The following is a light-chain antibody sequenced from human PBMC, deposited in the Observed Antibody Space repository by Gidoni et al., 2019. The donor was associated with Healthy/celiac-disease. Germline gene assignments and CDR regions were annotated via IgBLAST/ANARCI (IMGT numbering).Light chain of an antibody. Sequence: DIPMTPSPSSLSASVGDRVTITCRASQSISSYLNWYQQKPGKAPKLLIYAASSLQSGVPSRFSGSGSGTDFTLTISSLQPEDFATYYCQQSYSNLYTFGQXTKLEIK. CDR1: QSISSY. V-gene: IGKV1-39*01. CDR3: QQSYSNLYT. CDR2: AAS. J-gene: IGKJ2*01.